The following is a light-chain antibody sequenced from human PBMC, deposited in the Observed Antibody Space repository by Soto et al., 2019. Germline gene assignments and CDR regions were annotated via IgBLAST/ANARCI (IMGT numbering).Light chain of an antibody. V-gene: IGKV1-39*01. Sequence: DIQMAQSPSSLSASVGDRVTITCRAGQNIAKYLNWYQQKPGKAPLLLIYETSKLEIGVPSRFAGGGSGTDFTLTISSLQPEDFATYYCQETYSKPPTFGGGTK. CDR3: QETYSKPPT. CDR1: QNIAKY. CDR2: ETS. J-gene: IGKJ4*01.